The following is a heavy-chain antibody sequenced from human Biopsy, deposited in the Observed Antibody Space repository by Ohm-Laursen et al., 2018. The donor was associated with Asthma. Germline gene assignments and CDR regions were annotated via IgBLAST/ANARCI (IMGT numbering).Heavy chain of an antibody. CDR3: ARDSAEWELLRYYYYGMDV. Sequence: SLRLSCAASGFTFSSYWMSWVRQAPGKGLEWVANIKQDGSEKYYVDSVKGRFTISRDNVKNSLYLQMNSLRAEDTAVYYCARDSAEWELLRYYYYGMDVWGQGTTVTVS. V-gene: IGHV3-7*01. CDR1: GFTFSSYW. CDR2: IKQDGSEK. D-gene: IGHD1-26*01. J-gene: IGHJ6*02.